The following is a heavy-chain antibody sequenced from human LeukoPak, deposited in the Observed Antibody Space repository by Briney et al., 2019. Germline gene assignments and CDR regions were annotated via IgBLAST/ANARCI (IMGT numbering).Heavy chain of an antibody. Sequence: ASVKVSCKASGYTFTGYYMHWVRQAPGQGLEWMGWINPDSGGTNYAQKFQGRVTMTRDTSISTAYMELSRLRSDDTAVYYCARGQDIVVVPAAIPSDWGQGTLVTVSS. CDR2: INPDSGGT. V-gene: IGHV1-2*02. D-gene: IGHD2-2*02. CDR1: GYTFTGYY. J-gene: IGHJ4*02. CDR3: ARGQDIVVVPAAIPSD.